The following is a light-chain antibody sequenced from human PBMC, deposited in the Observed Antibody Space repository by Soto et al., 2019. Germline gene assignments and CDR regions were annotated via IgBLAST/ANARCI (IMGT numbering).Light chain of an antibody. CDR2: XVS. CDR3: QQYHRHST. J-gene: IGKJ1*01. Sequence: RHKTRGSWKVCASRGARVNLEXRASQNVNAWFAWYKQKPGKAPKXXISXVSTLHSGVPSRFSGSASGTEFTFSIRNLASAAVPTYYCQQYHRHSTFGPGTKVDIK. V-gene: IGKV1-5*01. CDR1: QNVNAW.